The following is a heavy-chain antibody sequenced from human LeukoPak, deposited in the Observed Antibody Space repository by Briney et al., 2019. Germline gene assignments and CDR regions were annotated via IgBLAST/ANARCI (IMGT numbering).Heavy chain of an antibody. CDR3: ARIWGQQLLPKRYYFDF. CDR2: IYYNGNT. D-gene: IGHD6-13*01. V-gene: IGHV4-39*01. J-gene: IGHJ4*01. CDR1: GGSISSSDYY. Sequence: PSETLSLTCTVSGGSISSSDYYWGWIRQPPGKGLDWIRSIYYNGNTYYNPYLQSRVTISVVTSKNQFSLKLTSVTAADTAVFYCARIWGQQLLPKRYYFDFWGHGTPVTVSS.